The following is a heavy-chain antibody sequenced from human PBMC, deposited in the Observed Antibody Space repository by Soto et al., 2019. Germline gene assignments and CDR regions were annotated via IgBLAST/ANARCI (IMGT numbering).Heavy chain of an antibody. J-gene: IGHJ6*02. CDR2: MNPNSGNT. V-gene: IGHV1-8*01. Sequence: QVQLVQSGAEVKKPGASVKVSCKASGYTFTSYDINWVRQATGQGLEWMGWMNPNSGNTVYAQKFQGRVTMTSNTXXXXXXXXXXXXXXXXXXXXXXXXXXVRGMDVRGQGTTVTVSS. CDR1: GYTFTSYD. CDR3: XXXXVRGMDV.